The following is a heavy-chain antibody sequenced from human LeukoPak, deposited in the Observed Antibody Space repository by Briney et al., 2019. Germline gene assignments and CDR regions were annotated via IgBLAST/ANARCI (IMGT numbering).Heavy chain of an antibody. J-gene: IGHJ4*02. CDR3: ARDLRN. CDR2: IYYSGST. CDR1: GGSISSYY. Sequence: KTSETLSLTCTVSGGSISSYYWSWIRQPPGKGLEWIGYIYYSGSTNYNPSLKSRVTISVDTSKNQFSLKLSSVTAADTAVYYCARDLRNWGQGTLVTVSS. V-gene: IGHV4-59*01.